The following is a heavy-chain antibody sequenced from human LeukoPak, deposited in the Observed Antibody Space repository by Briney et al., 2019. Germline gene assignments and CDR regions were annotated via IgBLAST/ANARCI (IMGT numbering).Heavy chain of an antibody. V-gene: IGHV4-34*01. CDR2: IYYSGST. Sequence: SETLSLTCAVYGGSFSGYYWSWIRQPPGKGLEWIGSIYYSGSTYYNPSLKSRVTISVDTSKNRFSLKLSSVTAADTAVYYCARIPYYYDDVSPWGQGTLVTVSS. D-gene: IGHD3-22*01. CDR3: ARIPYYYDDVSP. CDR1: GGSFSGYY. J-gene: IGHJ5*02.